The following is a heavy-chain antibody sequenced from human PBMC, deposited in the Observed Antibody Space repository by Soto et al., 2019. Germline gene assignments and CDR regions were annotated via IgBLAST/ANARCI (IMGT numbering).Heavy chain of an antibody. J-gene: IGHJ6*02. CDR3: ASQYYEFWGRYYLTGYYYYGMDV. V-gene: IGHV4-61*01. CDR2: IYYSGST. D-gene: IGHD3-3*01. CDR1: GGSVSSGSYY. Sequence: PSETLSLTCTVSGGSVSSGSYYWSWIRQPPGKGLEWIGYIYYSGSTNYNPSLKSRVTISVDTSKNQFSLKLSSVTAADTAVYYCASQYYEFWGRYYLTGYYYYGMDVWGQGTTVTVSS.